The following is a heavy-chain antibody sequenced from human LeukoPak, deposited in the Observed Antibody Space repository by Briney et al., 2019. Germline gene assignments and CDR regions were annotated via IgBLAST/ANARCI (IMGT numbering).Heavy chain of an antibody. D-gene: IGHD3-10*01. J-gene: IGHJ6*02. Sequence: SETLSLTCAVSGGSISSYYWSWIRQPPGKGLEWIGNIYHSGSTNYNPSLKSRVTISVDTSKNQFSLKLSSVTAADTAVYYCARTPASTYYYGSGRLSYYYYYGMDVWGQGTTVTVSS. V-gene: IGHV4-59*12. CDR1: GGSISSYY. CDR2: IYHSGST. CDR3: ARTPASTYYYGSGRLSYYYYYGMDV.